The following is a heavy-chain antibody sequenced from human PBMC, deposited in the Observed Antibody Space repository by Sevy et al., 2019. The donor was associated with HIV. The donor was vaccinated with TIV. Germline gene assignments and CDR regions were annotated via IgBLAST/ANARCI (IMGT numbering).Heavy chain of an antibody. J-gene: IGHJ6*02. CDR1: GFTFSDYY. D-gene: IGHD5-18*01. V-gene: IGHV3-11*01. Sequence: GGSLRLSCAASGFTFSDYYMSWIRQAPGKGLEWVSYISGSGSTIYYADSVKGRFTLSRDNAKNSLYLQMNSLRAEDTAVYYCARFDTAMVSYYYYYGMDVWGQGTTVTVSS. CDR2: ISGSGSTI. CDR3: ARFDTAMVSYYYYYGMDV.